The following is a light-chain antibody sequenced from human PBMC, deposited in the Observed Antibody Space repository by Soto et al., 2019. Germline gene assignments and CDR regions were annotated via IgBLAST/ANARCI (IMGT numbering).Light chain of an antibody. CDR1: QGISNY. V-gene: IGKV1-27*01. CDR2: AAS. Sequence: DIQMTQSPSSLSASVGDRVTITCRASQGISNYLAWYQQKPGKVPKLLIYAASTLQSGVPSRFSGSGSGTDFTLTISSLLPEDVAAYYCQKYNSAPRTFGQGTKLDIK. CDR3: QKYNSAPRT. J-gene: IGKJ1*01.